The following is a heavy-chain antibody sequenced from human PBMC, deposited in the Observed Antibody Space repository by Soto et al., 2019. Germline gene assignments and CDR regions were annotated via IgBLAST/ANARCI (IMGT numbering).Heavy chain of an antibody. CDR3: AHSPGGGGY. CDR1: GFTVSNNY. V-gene: IGHV3-53*01. CDR2: IYSGGYT. D-gene: IGHD2-21*01. J-gene: IGHJ4*02. Sequence: EVQLVESGGGLIQPGGSLRLSCAVSGFTVSNNYMSWVRQAPGKGLEGVSVIYSGGYTAYGDSVKGRFTISRDNSKNTLYPQMNSPGGGVAGCFYWAHSPGGGGYWGQGTLVTVSS.